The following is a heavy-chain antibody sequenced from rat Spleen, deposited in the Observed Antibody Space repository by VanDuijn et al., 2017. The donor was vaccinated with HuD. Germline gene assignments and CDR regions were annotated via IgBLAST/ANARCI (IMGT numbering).Heavy chain of an antibody. CDR1: GYSITSGYG. D-gene: IGHD4-3*01. CDR3: ARSFRDTGFDY. V-gene: IGHV3-3*01. CDR2: INSAGST. Sequence: EVQLQESGPGLVKPSQSLSLTCSVTGYSITSGYGWNWIRKFPGNKLEWMGYINSAGSTNYNPPLKSQISITRDTSKNQFFLQLTSVTTEDTATYYWARSFRDTGFDYWGQGVMVTVSS. J-gene: IGHJ2*01.